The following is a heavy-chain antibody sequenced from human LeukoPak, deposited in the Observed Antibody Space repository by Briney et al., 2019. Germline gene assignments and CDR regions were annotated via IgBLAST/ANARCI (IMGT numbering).Heavy chain of an antibody. CDR3: ALDPGAYGSGSYDY. J-gene: IGHJ4*02. Sequence: GESLKISCKGSGYSSTSYWIGWVRQMPGKGLEWMGIIYPGDSDTRYSPSFQGQVTISADKSNSPAYLQWNSLKASDTAMYFCALDPGAYGSGSYDYWGQGTLVTVSS. D-gene: IGHD3-10*01. V-gene: IGHV5-51*06. CDR2: IYPGDSDT. CDR1: GYSSTSYW.